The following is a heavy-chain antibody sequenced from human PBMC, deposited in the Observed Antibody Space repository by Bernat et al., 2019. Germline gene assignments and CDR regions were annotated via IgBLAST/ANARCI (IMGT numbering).Heavy chain of an antibody. J-gene: IGHJ6*02. Sequence: QLQLQESGPGLVKPSETLSLTCTVSGGSISSSSYYWGWIRQPPGKGLEWIGSIYYSGSTYYNPSLKSRVTISVDTSKNQFSLKLSSVTAADTAVYYCATVVVVAARGDLRYYGMDVWGQGTTVTVSS. CDR1: GGSISSSSYY. V-gene: IGHV4-39*01. D-gene: IGHD2-15*01. CDR2: IYYSGST. CDR3: ATVVVVAARGDLRYYGMDV.